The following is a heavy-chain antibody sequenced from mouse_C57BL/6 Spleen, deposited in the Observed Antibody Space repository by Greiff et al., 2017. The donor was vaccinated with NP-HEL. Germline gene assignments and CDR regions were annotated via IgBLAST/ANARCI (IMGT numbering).Heavy chain of an antibody. D-gene: IGHD1-1*02. Sequence: QVQLQQSGAELARPGASVKMSCKASGYTFTSYTMHWVKQRPGQGLEWIGYINPSSGYTKYNQKFKDKATLTADKSSSTAYMQLSSLTSEDSAVYYCARSGWDWYFDVWGTGTTVTVSS. CDR3: ARSGWDWYFDV. CDR2: INPSSGYT. V-gene: IGHV1-4*01. CDR1: GYTFTSYT. J-gene: IGHJ1*03.